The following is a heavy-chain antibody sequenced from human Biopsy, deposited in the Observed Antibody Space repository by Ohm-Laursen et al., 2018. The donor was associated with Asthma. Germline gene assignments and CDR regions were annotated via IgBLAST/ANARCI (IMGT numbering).Heavy chain of an antibody. J-gene: IGHJ3*02. CDR3: ARTYYDFLTGQVNDAFDI. V-gene: IGHV1-3*01. D-gene: IGHD3-9*01. CDR2: INAGNGNT. Sequence: GSSVKVSCKASGDSFSNYAISWVRQAPGQRLEWMGWINAGNGNTKYSQKFQGRVTITRDTSASTAYMDLSSLRSEDTAVYYCARTYYDFLTGQVNDAFDIWGQGTVVTVSS. CDR1: GDSFSNYA.